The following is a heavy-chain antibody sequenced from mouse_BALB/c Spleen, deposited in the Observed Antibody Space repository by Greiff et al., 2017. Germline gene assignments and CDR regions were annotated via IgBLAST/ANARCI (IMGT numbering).Heavy chain of an antibody. D-gene: IGHD2-13*01. Sequence: VQLQQSGAELMKPGASVKISCKATGYTFSSYWIEWVKQRPGHGLEWIGEILPGSGSTNYNEKFKGKATFTADTSSNTAYMQLSSLTSEDSAVYYCARRGIYYGDYYAMDYWGQGTSVTVSS. J-gene: IGHJ4*01. V-gene: IGHV1-9*01. CDR3: ARRGIYYGDYYAMDY. CDR1: GYTFSSYW. CDR2: ILPGSGST.